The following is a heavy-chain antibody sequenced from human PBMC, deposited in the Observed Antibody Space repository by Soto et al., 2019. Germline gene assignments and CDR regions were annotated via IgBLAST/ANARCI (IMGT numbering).Heavy chain of an antibody. CDR1: GFTFGSYW. J-gene: IGHJ6*02. CDR3: ARCRPHGMDV. CDR2: IDSDGSST. V-gene: IGHV3-74*01. Sequence: PGGSLRLSCAASGFTFGSYWMNWVRQAPGKGLVWVSRIDSDGSSTTYADSVKGRFTTSRDNAKNTLYLQMSSLRVEDKAVYYCARCRPHGMDVWGQWTTVTLSS.